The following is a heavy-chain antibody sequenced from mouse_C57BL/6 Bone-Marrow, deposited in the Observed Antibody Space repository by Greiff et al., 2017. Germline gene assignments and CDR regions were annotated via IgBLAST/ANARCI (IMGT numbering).Heavy chain of an antibody. J-gene: IGHJ2*01. Sequence: VQLQQSGAELARPGASVKLSCKASGYTFTSYGISWVKQRTGQGLEWIGEIYPRSGTTYSNETFKGKATLTADKSSSTAYMELRSLTSEDSAVEGGARHTKGGARSGDDWGQGTTRTVSS. CDR3: ARHTKGGARSGDD. CDR1: GYTFTSYG. CDR2: IYPRSGTT. V-gene: IGHV1-81*01.